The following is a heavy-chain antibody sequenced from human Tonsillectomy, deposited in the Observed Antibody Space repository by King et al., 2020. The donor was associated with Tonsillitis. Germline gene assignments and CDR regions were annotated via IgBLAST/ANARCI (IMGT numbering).Heavy chain of an antibody. Sequence: VQLVESGGGVVQPGRSLRLSCAASGFTFSSSGMHWVRQAPGKGLEWVAVISYDGSNNYYADSVKGRFTISRDKSKNTLYLQMNSLRAEDTAVYYCAKDHAHWGQGTLVTVSS. V-gene: IGHV3-30*18. CDR2: ISYDGSNN. D-gene: IGHD2-2*01. CDR1: GFTFSSSG. CDR3: AKDHAH. J-gene: IGHJ1*01.